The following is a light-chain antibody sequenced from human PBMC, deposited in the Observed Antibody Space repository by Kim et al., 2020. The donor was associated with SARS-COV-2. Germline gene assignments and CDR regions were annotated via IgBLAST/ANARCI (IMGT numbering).Light chain of an antibody. V-gene: IGKV1-39*01. CDR2: AAS. CDR1: QSISSH. Sequence: DIQMTQSPSSLSASVGDRVTITCRTTQSISSHLNWYQQKPGRAPTRLISAASTLQGGVPSRFSGSGSETDFTLTISSLQPEDFATYFCQQSYITPFTFGPGTKVDIK. CDR3: QQSYITPFT. J-gene: IGKJ3*01.